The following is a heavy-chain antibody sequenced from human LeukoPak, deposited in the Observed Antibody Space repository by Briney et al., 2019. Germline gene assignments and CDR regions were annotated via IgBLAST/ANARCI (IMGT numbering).Heavy chain of an antibody. Sequence: PSETLSLTCAVYGGSFSGYYWSWIRQPPGKGLEWIGEINHSGSTNYNPSLKSRVTISVDTSKNQFSLKLSSVTAADTAVYYCARDFAGEVDYWGQGTLVTVSS. CDR1: GGSFSGYY. CDR3: ARDFAGEVDY. D-gene: IGHD3-9*01. V-gene: IGHV4-34*01. CDR2: INHSGST. J-gene: IGHJ4*02.